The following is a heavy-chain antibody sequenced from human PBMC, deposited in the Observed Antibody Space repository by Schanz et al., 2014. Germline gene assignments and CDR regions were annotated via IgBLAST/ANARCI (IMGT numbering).Heavy chain of an antibody. D-gene: IGHD6-19*01. Sequence: QVQLVQSGTQVKKPGASVKVSCKASGYTLSAYSLHWVRQAPGQGLEWMGIVNPSVRGTHFAREFQGRVTVTSDTSTSKVYMELSGLRAEDTAVYYCAGALDSSGYYFDYWGQGTLVTVSS. CDR3: AGALDSSGYYFDY. V-gene: IGHV1-46*03. CDR1: GYTLSAYS. CDR2: VNPSVRGT. J-gene: IGHJ4*02.